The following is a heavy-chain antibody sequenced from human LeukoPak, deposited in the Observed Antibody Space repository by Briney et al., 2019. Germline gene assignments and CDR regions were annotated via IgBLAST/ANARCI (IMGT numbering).Heavy chain of an antibody. V-gene: IGHV1-69*05. D-gene: IGHD3-9*01. CDR3: ARGILTGYYSPTYYYYYYMDV. Sequence: SVKVSCKASGGTFSSYAISWVRQAPGQGVEWMGGIIPIFGTANYAQKFRGRVTITTDESTSTAYMELSSLRSEDTAVYYCARGILTGYYSPTYYYYYYMDVWGKGTTVTVSS. CDR2: IIPIFGTA. J-gene: IGHJ6*03. CDR1: GGTFSSYA.